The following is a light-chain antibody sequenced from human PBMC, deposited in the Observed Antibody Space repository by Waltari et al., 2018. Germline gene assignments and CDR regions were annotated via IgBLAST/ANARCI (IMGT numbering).Light chain of an antibody. V-gene: IGKV3-20*01. CDR1: QSLTTKY. J-gene: IGKJ2*01. Sequence: VLTQSPGTLSLSPGETATLSCRAGQSLTTKYWAWYQQKPGQAPRLLIYGAYSRAAGIPDRFSGSGSGTDFTLTISRLEPEDSAVYYCQQYGSSIMYTFGQGTKLEIK. CDR3: QQYGSSIMYT. CDR2: GAY.